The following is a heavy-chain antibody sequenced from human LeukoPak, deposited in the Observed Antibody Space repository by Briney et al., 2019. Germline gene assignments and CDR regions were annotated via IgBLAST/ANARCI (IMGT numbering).Heavy chain of an antibody. CDR3: ARDPGYSGYEGHHFDY. CDR2: INKDGRTI. V-gene: IGHV3-74*01. Sequence: GGSQRLSCEASGFSFSSSWMHWVRQAPGKGLVWVSRINKDGRTINYADSVKGRFTISRDNAKNSLYLQINSLRAEDTAVYYCARDPGYSGYEGHHFDYWGQGALVTVSS. D-gene: IGHD5-12*01. J-gene: IGHJ4*01. CDR1: GFSFSSSW.